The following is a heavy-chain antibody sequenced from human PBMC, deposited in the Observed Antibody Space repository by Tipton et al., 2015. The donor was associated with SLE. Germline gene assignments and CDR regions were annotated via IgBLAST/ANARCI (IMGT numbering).Heavy chain of an antibody. Sequence: TLSLTCTVSGGYFWGWIRQPPGKGLEWMGSIFHSGDVYYNPSVKGRITISIETSRNQFSLKLTSVTAADTAVYYCVRDGFCRDGVCYRNWFDPWGPGSLVTVSS. V-gene: IGHV4-38-2*02. CDR2: IFHSGDV. CDR3: VRDGFCRDGVCYRNWFDP. CDR1: GGYF. J-gene: IGHJ5*02. D-gene: IGHD5-24*01.